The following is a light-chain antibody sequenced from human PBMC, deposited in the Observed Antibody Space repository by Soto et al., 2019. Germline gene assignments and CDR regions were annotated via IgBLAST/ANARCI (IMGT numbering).Light chain of an antibody. CDR2: GAA. Sequence: VMTQCRATLSLSPGERATLSCRASQSVFSSLAWYQQKPGQAPRLLIYGAATRATGIPARFSGSGSGTEFTIPINRLQSEDFAVYYCQQYNSWPLTFGGGTKVDIK. CDR1: QSVFSS. J-gene: IGKJ4*01. V-gene: IGKV3-15*01. CDR3: QQYNSWPLT.